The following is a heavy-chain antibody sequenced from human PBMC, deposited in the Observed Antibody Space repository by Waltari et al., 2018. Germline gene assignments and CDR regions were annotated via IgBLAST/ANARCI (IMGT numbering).Heavy chain of an antibody. V-gene: IGHV3-53*01. CDR2: IYSGGNT. J-gene: IGHJ1*01. Sequence: EVQLVESGGNLIQPGGSLRLSCAASGFTVRTNFISWVRQAPGKGLEWVSIIYSGGNTYYAGSVKGRFTISRDNYKNMVYLEMNSLRAEDTAVYYCAKFPVAGAEYFQHWGQGTLVTVSS. CDR1: GFTVRTNF. CDR3: AKFPVAGAEYFQH. D-gene: IGHD6-19*01.